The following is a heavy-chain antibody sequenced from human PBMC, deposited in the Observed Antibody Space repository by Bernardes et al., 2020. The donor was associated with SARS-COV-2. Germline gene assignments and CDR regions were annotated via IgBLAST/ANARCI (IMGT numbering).Heavy chain of an antibody. CDR3: ARGAAAFDI. D-gene: IGHD2-15*01. CDR2: IHHRGGT. CDR1: GGSVDSDGSS. Sequence: SETLSLTCTVSGGSVDSDGSSWSWLRQPPGQGLEWIGYIHHRGGTYYNPSLETRLTMSILKSKRHISLKLTSVTAADTAVYYCARGAAAFDIWGQGTVVTVSS. V-gene: IGHV4-30-2*01. J-gene: IGHJ3*02.